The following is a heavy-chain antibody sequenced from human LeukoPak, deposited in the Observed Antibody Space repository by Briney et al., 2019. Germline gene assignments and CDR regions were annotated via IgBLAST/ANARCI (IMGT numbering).Heavy chain of an antibody. D-gene: IGHD5-12*01. J-gene: IGHJ4*02. Sequence: GASVKVSCKASGYTFSGYFMHWVRQAPGQGLEWMAWINPDTGGTNCAQKFLGRVTMTRDTSISTAYMELSRLRSDDTAVYYCAREGLRRVFDYWGQGTLVTVSS. CDR3: AREGLRRVFDY. V-gene: IGHV1-2*02. CDR1: GYTFSGYF. CDR2: INPDTGGT.